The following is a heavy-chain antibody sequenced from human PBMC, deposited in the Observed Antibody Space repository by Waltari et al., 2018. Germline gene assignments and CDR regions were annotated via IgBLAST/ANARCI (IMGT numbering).Heavy chain of an antibody. CDR3: ARDWDDGSGSSAAFDI. Sequence: QVQLVQSGAEVKKPGSSVKVSCKASGGTFSSYAISWVRQAPGQGLEWMGGIIPILGTANYAQKFQGRVTITADKSTSTAYMELSSLRYEDTVVYYCARDWDDGSGSSAAFDIWGQGTMVTVSS. D-gene: IGHD3-10*01. J-gene: IGHJ3*02. CDR2: IIPILGTA. V-gene: IGHV1-69*06. CDR1: GGTFSSYA.